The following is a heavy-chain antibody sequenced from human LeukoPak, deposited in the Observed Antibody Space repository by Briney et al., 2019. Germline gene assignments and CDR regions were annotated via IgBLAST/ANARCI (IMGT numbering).Heavy chain of an antibody. CDR1: GVPFSSYW. J-gene: IGHJ3*02. Sequence: GGSLRLSCAASGVPFSSYWMHWVRQTPGKGLVWVSRINSGGSGTSYADSVKGRFTISRDNAKNSLYLQMNSLRAEDTAVYYCAREYSSSSGRAFDIWGQGTMVTVSS. CDR3: AREYSSSSGRAFDI. V-gene: IGHV3-74*01. D-gene: IGHD6-6*01. CDR2: INSGGSGT.